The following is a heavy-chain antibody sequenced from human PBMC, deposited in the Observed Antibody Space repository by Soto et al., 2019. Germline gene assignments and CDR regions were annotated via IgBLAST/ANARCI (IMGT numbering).Heavy chain of an antibody. CDR2: IYYSGST. V-gene: IGHV4-59*01. J-gene: IGHJ3*02. CDR1: GGSISSYY. D-gene: IGHD6-13*01. CDR3: ARDVAAAGPGAFEI. Sequence: PSETLSLTCTVSGGSISSYYWSWIRQPPGKGLEWIGYIYYSGSTNYNPSLKSRVTISVDTSKNQFSLKLSSVTAADTAVYYCARDVAAAGPGAFEIWGQGTMVTVSS.